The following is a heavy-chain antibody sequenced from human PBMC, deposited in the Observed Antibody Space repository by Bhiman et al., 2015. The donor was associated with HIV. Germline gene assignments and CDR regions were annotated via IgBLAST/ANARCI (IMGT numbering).Heavy chain of an antibody. CDR2: ISSSSSYI. V-gene: IGHV3-21*01. Sequence: EVQLLESGGGLLQPGGSLRLSCAASGFSFSTYTMNWVRQAPGKGLEWVSSISSSSSYIYYADSVKGRFTISKDNAKNSLYLQMNSLRAEDTAVYYCTREFYTDPFAFDIWGQGTMVTVSS. CDR1: GFSFSTYT. CDR3: TREFYTDPFAFDI. J-gene: IGHJ3*02. D-gene: IGHD3-16*01.